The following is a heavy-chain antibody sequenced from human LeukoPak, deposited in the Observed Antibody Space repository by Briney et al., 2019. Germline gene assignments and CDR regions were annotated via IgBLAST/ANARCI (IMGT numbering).Heavy chain of an antibody. D-gene: IGHD5-12*01. CDR3: ARGNYDYYGH. CDR2: INHSGST. CDR1: GGSFSGYH. J-gene: IGHJ4*02. V-gene: IGHV4-34*01. Sequence: SETLSLTCAVYGGSFSGYHWSWIRQPPGKGLEWIGEINHSGSTNYNPSLKSRVTISVDTSKNQFSLKVSSVTAADTAVCYCARGNYDYYGHGGQGTLVTVSS.